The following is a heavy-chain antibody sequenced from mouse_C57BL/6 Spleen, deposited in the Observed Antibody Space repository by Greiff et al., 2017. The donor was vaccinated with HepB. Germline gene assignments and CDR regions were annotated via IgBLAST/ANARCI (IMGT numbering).Heavy chain of an antibody. J-gene: IGHJ4*01. V-gene: IGHV3-6*01. CDR2: ISYDGSN. CDR1: GYSITSGYY. Sequence: EVKLLESGPGLVKPSQSLSLTCSVTGYSITSGYYWNWIRQFPGNKLEWMGYISYDGSNNYNPSLKNRISITRDTSKNQFFLKLNSVTTEDTATYYCAREDSKSAMDYWGQGTSVTVSS. CDR3: AREDSKSAMDY.